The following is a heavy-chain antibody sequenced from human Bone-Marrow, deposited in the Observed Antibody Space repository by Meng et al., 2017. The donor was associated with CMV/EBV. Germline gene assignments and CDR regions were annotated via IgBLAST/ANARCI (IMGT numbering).Heavy chain of an antibody. D-gene: IGHD4-11*01. CDR2: INPNSGGT. CDR1: GYTFTGYY. J-gene: IGHJ6*02. V-gene: IGHV1-2*02. Sequence: ASVKVSCKASGYTFTGYYMHWVRQAPGQGLEWMGWINPNSGGTNYAQKFQGRVTMTRDTSISTAYMELSRLRSDDTAVYYCARDSGYSNLPYYYYGMDVWGQGTTVTVSS. CDR3: ARDSGYSNLPYYYYGMDV.